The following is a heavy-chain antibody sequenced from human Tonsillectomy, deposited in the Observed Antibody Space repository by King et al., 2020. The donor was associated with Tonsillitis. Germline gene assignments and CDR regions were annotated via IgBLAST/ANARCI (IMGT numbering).Heavy chain of an antibody. J-gene: IGHJ4*02. V-gene: IGHV5-51*01. D-gene: IGHD3-10*01. CDR2: IHPADSEV. CDR1: GYPFFSYW. Sequence: QLVQSGAEVKKPGESLKISCKASGYPFFSYWIGWVRQMPGQGLEWMGIIHPADSEVRYSPSLEGQVTITXDKSINTAXLQWSSLKPSDPALYYCARLARVRHKYGSGGPGFFDYWGQXSXVSVST. CDR3: ARLARVRHKYGSGGPGFFDY.